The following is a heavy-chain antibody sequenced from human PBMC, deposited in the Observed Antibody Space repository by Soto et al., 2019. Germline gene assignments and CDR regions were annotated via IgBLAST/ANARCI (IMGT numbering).Heavy chain of an antibody. J-gene: IGHJ4*02. V-gene: IGHV1-18*01. Sequence: QVQLVQSGAEVKKPGASVKVSCKASGYTFTRYGISWVRQAPGQGLEWMGWISAYNGNTNYAQKLQRRVTMTTDTSTSTAYMELRSLRSDDTAVYYCASIFIISARFGPPIDWGQGTLVTVSS. CDR1: GYTFTRYG. CDR3: ASIFIISARFGPPID. D-gene: IGHD3-10*01. CDR2: ISAYNGNT.